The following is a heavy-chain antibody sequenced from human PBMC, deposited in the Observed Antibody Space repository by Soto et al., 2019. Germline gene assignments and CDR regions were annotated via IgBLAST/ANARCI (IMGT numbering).Heavy chain of an antibody. CDR2: IYYHGNT. V-gene: IGHV4-39*01. J-gene: IGHJ4*01. Sequence: PSETLSLTCAVSGGPISSRTDSWGWIRQPPGKSLEWIGTIYYHGNTYSNPSLKSRVTISVDTSNNQLSLKLRSVTAADTAVYNCARHDGFSSGWIFDYWGHGTLVTVSS. D-gene: IGHD6-19*01. CDR3: ARHDGFSSGWIFDY. CDR1: GGPISSRTDS.